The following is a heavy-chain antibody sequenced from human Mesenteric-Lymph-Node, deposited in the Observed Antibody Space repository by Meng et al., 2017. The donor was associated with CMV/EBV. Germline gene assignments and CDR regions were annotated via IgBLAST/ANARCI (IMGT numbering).Heavy chain of an antibody. D-gene: IGHD2-21*01. J-gene: IGHJ4*02. CDR2: LYYTGYSENT. CDR3: ARGFPAQAQQLHL. V-gene: IGHV4-39*07. CDR1: SISSSIST. Sequence: SISSSISTWVWIRQPPGKGLEWVGSLYYTGYSENTYYNPPLKSRVTISIDTSRNQFSLKLSSVTAADTAIYYCARGFPAQAQQLHLWGQGALVTVSS.